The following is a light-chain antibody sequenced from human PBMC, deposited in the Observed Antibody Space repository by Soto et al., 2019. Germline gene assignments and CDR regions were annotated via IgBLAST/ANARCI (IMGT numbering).Light chain of an antibody. CDR2: AAS. V-gene: IGKV1-27*01. Sequence: DIQMTQSPSSLSAVLGDRVTITCRASQGISDYLVWYQQKPGKVPKLLIYAASTLQSGVPPRFSGTGSGTDFTLTISSLQPEDVATYYCQNYYSAPFTFGPGTKVDIK. CDR3: QNYYSAPFT. J-gene: IGKJ3*01. CDR1: QGISDY.